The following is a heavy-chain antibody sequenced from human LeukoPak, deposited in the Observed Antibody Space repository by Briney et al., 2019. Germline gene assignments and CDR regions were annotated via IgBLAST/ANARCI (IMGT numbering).Heavy chain of an antibody. J-gene: IGHJ4*02. V-gene: IGHV3-23*01. D-gene: IGHD6-6*01. CDR2: ITASGGDT. Sequence: GGSLRLSCAASGFTFSNYAMSWVRQAPGKGLEWVSAITASGGDTFHADSVKGRFTISRDNSKSTLYLQMNSLRAEDTATYFCAKGTSSSRPFYFDYWGQGTLVAVSS. CDR1: GFTFSNYA. CDR3: AKGTSSSRPFYFDY.